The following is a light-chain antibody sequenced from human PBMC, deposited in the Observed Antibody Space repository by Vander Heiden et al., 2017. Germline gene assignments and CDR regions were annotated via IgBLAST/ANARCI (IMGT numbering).Light chain of an antibody. J-gene: IGLJ2*01. V-gene: IGLV2-14*01. CDR2: DVS. CDR1: SSDVGGYNY. Sequence: QSALTQPASVSGSPGQPITFSCTGTSSDVGGYNYGSWYQQHPGKAPRVMIYDVSNRPSGVSDRFSGSKSGNTASLTIAGLQAEDEAGYYCSSYTSSSTLYVVFGGGAKLTVL. CDR3: SSYTSSSTLYVV.